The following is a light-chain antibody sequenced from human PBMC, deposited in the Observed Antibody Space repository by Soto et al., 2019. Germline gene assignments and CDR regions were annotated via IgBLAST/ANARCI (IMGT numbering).Light chain of an antibody. Sequence: DIQMTQSPSTLSASVGDRVTITCRASQSIGTWLAWYQRKPGKAPNLLIYDASTLESGVPSRFSGSGSGTEFTLTISSLQPDDFATYYCQQYNSYSLTFGQGTKVETK. V-gene: IGKV1-5*01. J-gene: IGKJ1*01. CDR1: QSIGTW. CDR2: DAS. CDR3: QQYNSYSLT.